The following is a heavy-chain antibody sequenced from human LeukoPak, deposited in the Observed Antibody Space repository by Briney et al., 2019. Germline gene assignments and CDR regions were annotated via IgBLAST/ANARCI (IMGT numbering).Heavy chain of an antibody. CDR2: ISAYNGNT. J-gene: IGHJ6*02. Sequence: ASVKVSCKASGYTFTSYGISWVRHAPGQGLEWMGWISAYNGNTNYAQKLQSSVTMTTHTPTSTAYIELRTLRSHDTPMHYSATDSVGGSGWSYYYYYGMNVWGQGTPVTVSS. CDR1: GYTFTSYG. D-gene: IGHD6-19*01. CDR3: ATDSVGGSGWSYYYYYGMNV. V-gene: IGHV1-18*01.